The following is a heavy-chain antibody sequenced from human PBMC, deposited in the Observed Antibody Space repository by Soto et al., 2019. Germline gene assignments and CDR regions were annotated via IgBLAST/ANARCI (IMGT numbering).Heavy chain of an antibody. Sequence: EVQLVESGGGLVQFGGSLRLSCAASGFTFSSYWMHWVRQVPGKGLVWVSRIKGDGTNTGYADSVKGRFTISRENVKNTRYLQMNSLRAEGTAVYYCARGLSGYYGFDYWGQGTLVTVSS. V-gene: IGHV3-74*01. CDR2: IKGDGTNT. J-gene: IGHJ4*02. CDR1: GFTFSSYW. CDR3: ARGLSGYYGFDY. D-gene: IGHD5-12*01.